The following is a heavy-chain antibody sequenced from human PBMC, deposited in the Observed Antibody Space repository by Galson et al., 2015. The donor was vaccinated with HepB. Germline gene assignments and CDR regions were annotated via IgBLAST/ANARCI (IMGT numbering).Heavy chain of an antibody. CDR2: ISYDGSNK. V-gene: IGHV3-30-3*01. Sequence: SLRLSCAASGFTFSSYAMHWVRQAPGKGLEWVAVISYDGSNKYYADSVKGRFTISRDNSKNTLYLQMNSLRAEDTAVYYCARDLANYYYGMDVWGQGTTVTVSS. J-gene: IGHJ6*02. CDR1: GFTFSSYA. D-gene: IGHD3-3*02. CDR3: ARDLANYYYGMDV.